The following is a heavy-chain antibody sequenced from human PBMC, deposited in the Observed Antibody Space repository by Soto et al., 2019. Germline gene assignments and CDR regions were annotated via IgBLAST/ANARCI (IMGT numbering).Heavy chain of an antibody. D-gene: IGHD6-6*01. V-gene: IGHV1-2*04. CDR3: ARDTIAARPKDYYYYYGMDV. Sequence: ASVKVSCKASGYTFTGYYMHWVRQAPGQGLEWMGWINPNSGGTNYAQKFQGWVTMTRDTSISTAYMELSRLRSDDTAVYYCARDTIAARPKDYYYYYGMDVWGQGTTVTVSS. J-gene: IGHJ6*02. CDR1: GYTFTGYY. CDR2: INPNSGGT.